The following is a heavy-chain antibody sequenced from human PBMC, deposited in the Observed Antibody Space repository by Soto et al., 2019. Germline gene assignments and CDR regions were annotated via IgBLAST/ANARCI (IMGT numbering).Heavy chain of an antibody. CDR2: VSAGGGST. V-gene: IGHV3-23*01. D-gene: IGHD1-26*01. CDR3: AKSGSPWYL. J-gene: IGHJ4*01. CDR1: GFSFSSNA. Sequence: HPGGSLRLSRAASGFSFSSNAMSWVRQAPGTGLEWVSDVSAGGGSTYYADSVKGRFTISGDNAKNTLYLQMNSLRAEDTAVYYCAKSGSPWYLWGQGTLITVSS.